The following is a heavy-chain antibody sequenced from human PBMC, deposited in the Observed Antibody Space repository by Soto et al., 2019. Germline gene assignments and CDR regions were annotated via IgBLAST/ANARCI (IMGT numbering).Heavy chain of an antibody. J-gene: IGHJ4*02. D-gene: IGHD3-16*02. CDR3: ATGKDYDYVWGTYRYTFDY. V-gene: IGHV3-23*01. Sequence: HPGGSLRLSCAGSGFTFSGYAMSWVRQAPGKGLEWVSGLSGSGGTLYADSVKGRFTISRDNSKNTLYLQMNSLRAEAAAIYYCATGKDYDYVWGTYRYTFDYWGKGTPVTVSS. CDR2: LSGSGGT. CDR1: GFTFSGYA.